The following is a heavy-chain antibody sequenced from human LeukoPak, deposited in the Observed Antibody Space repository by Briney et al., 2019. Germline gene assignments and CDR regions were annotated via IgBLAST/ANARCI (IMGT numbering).Heavy chain of an antibody. CDR2: IVSDGSRT. J-gene: IGHJ4*02. CDR1: GFTFSSYW. V-gene: IGHV3-74*01. Sequence: GGSLRLSCAASGFTFSSYWMHWVRQAPGKGLVWVSLIVSDGSRTTCADSVKGRFTISRDNAKNTLYLEMNSLRAEDTAVYYCARDRGYNLDYWGQGTLVTVSS. D-gene: IGHD1-14*01. CDR3: ARDRGYNLDY.